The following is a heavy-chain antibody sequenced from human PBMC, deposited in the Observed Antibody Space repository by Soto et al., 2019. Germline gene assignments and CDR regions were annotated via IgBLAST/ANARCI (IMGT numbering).Heavy chain of an antibody. CDR3: VRGGDGDQPVFDY. D-gene: IGHD2-2*01. V-gene: IGHV3-48*02. J-gene: IGHJ4*02. CDR2: ISTTSESI. Sequence: EVQLVESGGGLVQPGGSLRLSCAASGFSFSTSGMNWVRQAPGKGLEWVSYISTTSESIHYTDSVRGRFTVSRDNAKSSLPLQMTSQRNEETAVYYCVRGGDGDQPVFDYWGQGTLVTVSS. CDR1: GFSFSTSG.